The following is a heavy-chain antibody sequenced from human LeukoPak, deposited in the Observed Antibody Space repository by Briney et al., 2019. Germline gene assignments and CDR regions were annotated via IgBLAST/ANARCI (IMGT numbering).Heavy chain of an antibody. V-gene: IGHV3-13*01. Sequence: GGSLRLSCAASGFTFSSYDMHWVRQATGKGLEWVSAIGTAGDTYYPGSVKGRFTISRENAKNSLYLQMNSLRAGDTAVYYCATGGTGGGRRDYFDYWGQGTLVSVS. D-gene: IGHD2-8*02. CDR3: ATGGTGGGRRDYFDY. CDR1: GFTFSSYD. J-gene: IGHJ4*02. CDR2: IGTAGDT.